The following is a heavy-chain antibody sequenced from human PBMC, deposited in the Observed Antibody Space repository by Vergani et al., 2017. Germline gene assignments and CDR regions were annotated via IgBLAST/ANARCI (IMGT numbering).Heavy chain of an antibody. Sequence: EVQLLESGGDLVQPGGSLRLSCAASGFTFSSYAMSWVRQAPGKGLEWVSAISGSGGSTYYADSVKGRFTISRDNSKNTLYLQMNSLRAEDTAVYYCAKDEDVVPAAIGDYWGQGTLVTVSS. J-gene: IGHJ4*02. CDR2: ISGSGGST. CDR1: GFTFSSYA. D-gene: IGHD2-2*01. CDR3: AKDEDVVPAAIGDY. V-gene: IGHV3-23*01.